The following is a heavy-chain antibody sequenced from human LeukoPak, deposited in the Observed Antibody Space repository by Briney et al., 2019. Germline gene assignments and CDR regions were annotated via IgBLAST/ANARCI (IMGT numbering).Heavy chain of an antibody. J-gene: IGHJ5*02. CDR3: ARGDVRFDP. Sequence: MSSETLSLTCTVSGGSISSSSYYWGWIRQPPGKGLEWIGSIYYSGSTNYNPSLKSRVTISVDTSKNQFSLKLSSVTAADTAVYYCARGDVRFDPWGQGTLVTVSS. D-gene: IGHD3-16*01. CDR1: GGSISSSSYY. V-gene: IGHV4-39*07. CDR2: IYYSGST.